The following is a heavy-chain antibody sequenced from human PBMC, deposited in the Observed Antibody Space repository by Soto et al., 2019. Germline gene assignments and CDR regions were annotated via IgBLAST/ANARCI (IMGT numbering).Heavy chain of an antibody. D-gene: IGHD3-9*01. J-gene: IGHJ4*02. CDR1: GGSISSSSYY. V-gene: IGHV4-39*01. CDR2: IYYSGST. Sequence: QLQLQESGPGLVKPSETLSLTCTVSGGSISSSSYYWGWIRQPPGKGLEWIGSIYYSGSTYYNPSLKSLVTISVDTSKNQFSLKLSSVTAADTAVYYCARAQALSDYDILTGYYLDYWGQGTLVTVSS. CDR3: ARAQALSDYDILTGYYLDY.